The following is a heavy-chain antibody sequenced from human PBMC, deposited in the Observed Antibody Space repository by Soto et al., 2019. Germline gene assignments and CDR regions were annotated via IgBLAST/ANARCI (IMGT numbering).Heavy chain of an antibody. CDR2: IRAYTGYT. CDR3: ARASYGYRSGWYVGYFDY. Sequence: QVQLVQSGGEVRKPGASVKVSCKASGYTFTSYGVSWVRQAPGQGLEWMGWIRAYTGYTNYAQKFQGRVTITTDTSTSTAYMELRSLISDDTAVYSCARASYGYRSGWYVGYFDYWCQGTLVTVSS. CDR1: GYTFTSYG. V-gene: IGHV1-18*04. D-gene: IGHD6-19*01. J-gene: IGHJ4*02.